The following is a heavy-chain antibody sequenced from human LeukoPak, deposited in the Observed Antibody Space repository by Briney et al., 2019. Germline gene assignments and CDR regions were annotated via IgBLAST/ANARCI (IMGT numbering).Heavy chain of an antibody. J-gene: IGHJ4*02. CDR2: IWFDGSNK. CDR1: GFIFSNDA. Sequence: GGSLRLSCAASGFIFSNDAMHWVRQAPGKGLEWVAFIWFDGSNKHYADSVKGRFTISRDNSEDTLYLQMNSLRAEDTAVYYCARQNTPHGNFDYWGQGTLVTVSS. CDR3: ARQNTPHGNFDY. D-gene: IGHD1-26*01. V-gene: IGHV3-33*01.